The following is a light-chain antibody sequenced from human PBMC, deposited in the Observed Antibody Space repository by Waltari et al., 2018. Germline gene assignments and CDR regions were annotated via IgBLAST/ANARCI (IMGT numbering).Light chain of an antibody. Sequence: QSALTQPPSASGSPGQSVTISCTGTGTYVSGYNYVSWYQQYPGKAPKLIVYEVSKRPPGVPDRFSGSKSGNTASLTVSGLQAEDEADYYCSSFAGSNTVKFGGGTKLTVL. V-gene: IGLV2-8*01. CDR2: EVS. CDR3: SSFAGSNTVK. CDR1: GTYVSGYNY. J-gene: IGLJ2*01.